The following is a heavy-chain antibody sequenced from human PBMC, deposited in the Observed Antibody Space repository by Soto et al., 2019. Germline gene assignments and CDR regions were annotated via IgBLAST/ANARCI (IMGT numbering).Heavy chain of an antibody. CDR3: ARHPVRGILGDYYMDV. D-gene: IGHD3-10*01. J-gene: IGHJ6*03. V-gene: IGHV4-59*08. CDR2: IYYSGST. Sequence: SETLSLTCTVSGVSISNYYWSWIRQPPGKGLEWIGYIYYSGSTNYNPSLKSRITISADTSKNQVSLKLTSVTATDTAVYSCARHPVRGILGDYYMDVWGKGATVTVSS. CDR1: GVSISNYY.